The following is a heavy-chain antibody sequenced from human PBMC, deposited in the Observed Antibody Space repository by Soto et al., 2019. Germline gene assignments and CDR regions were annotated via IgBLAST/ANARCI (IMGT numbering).Heavy chain of an antibody. D-gene: IGHD1-26*01. CDR2: IIPIFGTA. J-gene: IGHJ4*02. Sequence: AVKVSCKASGGTFSSYAISWVRQAPGQGLEWMGGIIPIFGTANYAQKFQGRVTITADKSTSTAYMELSSLRSEDTAVYYCARDLNSGSYYFDYWGQGTLVTVSS. CDR1: GGTFSSYA. V-gene: IGHV1-69*06. CDR3: ARDLNSGSYYFDY.